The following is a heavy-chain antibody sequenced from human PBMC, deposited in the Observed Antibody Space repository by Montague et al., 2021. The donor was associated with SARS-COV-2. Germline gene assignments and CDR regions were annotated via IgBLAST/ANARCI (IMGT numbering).Heavy chain of an antibody. CDR2: TYYRSRWID. CDR1: GDSVSSDNAS. Sequence: CAISGDSVSSDNASWNWIRQSPSRGLEWLGRTYYRSRWIDHYPLSLKXXLSIQADISKNQFSLQVDSVAPQDTAVYYCVRGGGLGPYTGSAFDLWGQGTLVTVSS. J-gene: IGHJ4*02. V-gene: IGHV6-1*01. D-gene: IGHD2-8*02. CDR3: VRGGGLGPYTGSAFDL.